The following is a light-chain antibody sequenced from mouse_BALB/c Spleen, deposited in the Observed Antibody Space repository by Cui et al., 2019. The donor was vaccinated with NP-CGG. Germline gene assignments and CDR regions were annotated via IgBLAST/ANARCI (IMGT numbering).Light chain of an antibody. V-gene: IGLV1*01. CDR3: ALWYSNHWV. J-gene: IGLJ1*01. CDR2: GTN. Sequence: QAVLTQEPASTTSPGETVTLTCLSNTGPITTSNYANWVQEKPDHLFTGLIGGTNNRAPGVPARFSGSLIGDKAALTITGAQTEDEAIYFCALWYSNHWVFGGGTKLTVL. CDR1: TGPITTSNY.